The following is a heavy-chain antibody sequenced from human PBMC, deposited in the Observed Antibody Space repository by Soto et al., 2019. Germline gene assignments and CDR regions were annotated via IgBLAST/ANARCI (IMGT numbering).Heavy chain of an antibody. CDR2: IIPIFGTA. J-gene: IGHJ4*02. CDR1: GGTFSSYA. V-gene: IGHV1-69*01. CDR3: ASVMSSSGWLDGFDY. Sequence: QVQLVQSGAEVKKPGSSVKVSCKASGGTFSSYAISWVRQDPGQGLEWMGGIIPIFGTANYAQKFQGRVTITADESTSTAYMELSSLRSEDTAVYYCASVMSSSGWLDGFDYWGQGTLVSVSS. D-gene: IGHD6-19*01.